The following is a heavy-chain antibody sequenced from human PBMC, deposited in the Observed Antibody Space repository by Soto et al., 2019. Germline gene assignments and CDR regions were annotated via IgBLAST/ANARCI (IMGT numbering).Heavy chain of an antibody. D-gene: IGHD5-18*01. J-gene: IGHJ6*03. Sequence: ASVKVSCKASGYTFTSYGISWVRQAPGQGLEWMGWISAYNGNTNYAQKLQGRVTMTTDTSTSTAYMELRSLRSDDTAVYYCAKQGEMVTPLDFSFYYYKDVWGKGTTVTVSS. CDR1: GYTFTSYG. CDR2: ISAYNGNT. V-gene: IGHV1-18*01. CDR3: AKQGEMVTPLDFSFYYYKDV.